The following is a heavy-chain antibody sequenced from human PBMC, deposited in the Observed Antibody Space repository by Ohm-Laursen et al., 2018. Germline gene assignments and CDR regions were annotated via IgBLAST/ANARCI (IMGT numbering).Heavy chain of an antibody. CDR1: GYTFINYD. D-gene: IGHD3-3*01. Sequence: ASVKVSCKTSGYTFINYDIHWVRQASGQGLEWMGWMNPKNDDTGYAHKFQGRVTMTRNTSISTAYMELSSLRSEDTAVYYCARNTIFGVVIYYYYGMDVWGQGTTVTVSS. CDR2: MNPKNDDT. V-gene: IGHV1-8*01. CDR3: ARNTIFGVVIYYYYGMDV. J-gene: IGHJ6*02.